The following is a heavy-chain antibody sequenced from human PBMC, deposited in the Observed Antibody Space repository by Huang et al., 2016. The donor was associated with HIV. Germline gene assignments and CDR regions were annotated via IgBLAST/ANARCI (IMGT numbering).Heavy chain of an antibody. CDR3: ANLLYSANIAVTGRVFDI. V-gene: IGHV3-23*01. J-gene: IGHJ3*02. CDR2: IGPSGAST. Sequence: EVQLLQSGGGLGQPGGSLRLSCAGSGFTFKNFAMNWVRQALGKGVVWVSGIGPSGASTYYADSVKGRFTIARDNSNNTLYLQMNGLRAEDTATYYCANLLYSANIAVTGRVFDIWGQGTMVTVSS. D-gene: IGHD2-15*01. CDR1: GFTFKNFA.